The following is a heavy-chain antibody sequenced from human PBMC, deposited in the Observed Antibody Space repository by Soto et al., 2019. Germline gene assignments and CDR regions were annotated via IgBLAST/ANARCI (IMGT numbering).Heavy chain of an antibody. J-gene: IGHJ6*02. CDR1: SGSIGTTNW. CDR2: IFHSGNT. V-gene: IGHV4-4*02. Sequence: QVQLQESGPGLVKPSGTLSLTCAVSSGSIGTTNWWSWVRQTPGKGLEWIGEIFHSGNTYYNPSLASRVTISVDTSKNQFSLYLRSVTAADTAVYYCARRTWGMDVWGQGTTVTVSS. D-gene: IGHD2-8*01. CDR3: ARRTWGMDV.